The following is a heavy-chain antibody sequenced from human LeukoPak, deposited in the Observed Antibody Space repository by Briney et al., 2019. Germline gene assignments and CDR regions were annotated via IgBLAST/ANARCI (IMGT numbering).Heavy chain of an antibody. CDR2: INHSGST. V-gene: IGHV4-34*01. D-gene: IGHD6-13*01. CDR1: GGSFSGYY. Sequence: SETLSLTCAVYGGSFSGYYWSWIRQPPGEGLEWIGEINHSGSTNYNPSLKSRVTISVDTSKNQFSLKLSSVTAADTAVYYCARGPYSSSWYNYWGQGTLVTVSS. CDR3: ARGPYSSSWYNY. J-gene: IGHJ4*02.